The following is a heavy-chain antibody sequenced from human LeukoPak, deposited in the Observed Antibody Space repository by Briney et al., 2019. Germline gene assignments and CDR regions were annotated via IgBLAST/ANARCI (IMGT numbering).Heavy chain of an antibody. D-gene: IGHD6-19*01. CDR2: ISGDGGST. CDR1: GSTFDDYA. J-gene: IGHJ4*02. CDR3: AKDIATSSGFDY. V-gene: IGHV3-43*02. Sequence: PGGSLRLSCASSGSTFDDYAMHWVRQAPGKGLEWVSLISGDGGSTYYADSVKGRFTISRDNSKNSLYLQMNSLRTEDTALYYCAKDIATSSGFDYWGQGTLVTVSS.